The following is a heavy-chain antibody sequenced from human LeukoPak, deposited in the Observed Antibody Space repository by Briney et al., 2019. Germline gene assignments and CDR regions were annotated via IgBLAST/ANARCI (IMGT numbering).Heavy chain of an antibody. V-gene: IGHV3-48*03. CDR2: ISGSGSTI. CDR3: ARGDIVATPTYYYYYMDV. J-gene: IGHJ6*03. CDR1: GFTFSNYE. D-gene: IGHD5-12*01. Sequence: GGSLRLSCAASGFTFSNYEMNWVRQAPGKGLEWVLYISGSGSTIYYADSVKGRFTISRDNAKNSVYLQMNSLRAEDTAVYYCARGDIVATPTYYYYYMDVWGKGTTVTISS.